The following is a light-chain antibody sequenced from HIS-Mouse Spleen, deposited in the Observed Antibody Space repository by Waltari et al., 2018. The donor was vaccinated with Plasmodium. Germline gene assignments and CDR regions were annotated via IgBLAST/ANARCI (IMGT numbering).Light chain of an antibody. Sequence: QPVLTQPPSSSASPGESASLTCTLPSDINVGSYNIYWSQHKHGSPPRYLLYYYSDSDKGQGSGVPSRFSGSKDASANTGILLISGLQSEDEADYYCMIWPSNASGVFGGGTKLTVL. J-gene: IGLJ3*02. V-gene: IGLV5-37*01. CDR3: MIWPSNASGV. CDR1: SDINVGSYN. CDR2: YYSDSDK.